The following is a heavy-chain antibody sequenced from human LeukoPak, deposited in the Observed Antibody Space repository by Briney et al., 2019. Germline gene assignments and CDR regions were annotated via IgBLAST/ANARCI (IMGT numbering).Heavy chain of an antibody. CDR2: IYPGDSDT. V-gene: IGHV5-51*01. J-gene: IGHJ5*02. CDR1: GYSFTSYW. CDR3: ARRDYSSSWSNWFDP. D-gene: IGHD6-13*01. Sequence: GESLKISCKGSGYSFTSYWIGWVRQMPGKGLEWMGIIYPGDSDTRYSPSFQGQVIISADKSISTAYLQWSSLKASDTAMYHCARRDYSSSWSNWFDPWGQGTLVTVSS.